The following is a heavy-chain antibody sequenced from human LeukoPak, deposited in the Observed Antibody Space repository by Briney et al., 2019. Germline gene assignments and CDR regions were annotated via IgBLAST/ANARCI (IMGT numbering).Heavy chain of an antibody. CDR2: ITSSSSNK. CDR3: ARDPPSRGTRYFDY. J-gene: IGHJ4*02. D-gene: IGHD3-16*01. CDR1: GIPFSRYS. V-gene: IGHV3-21*01. Sequence: GGSLKLSCAASGIPFSRYSMNWVRQAPGEGPEWVSSITSSSSNKDYVHSVKGRFTVSRDNAKNSLYLQMDSLRVEDTAVYYCARDPPSRGTRYFDYWGQGILVTVSS.